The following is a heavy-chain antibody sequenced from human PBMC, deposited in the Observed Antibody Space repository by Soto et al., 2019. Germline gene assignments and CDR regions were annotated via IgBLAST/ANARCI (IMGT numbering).Heavy chain of an antibody. CDR1: GGTFSIYA. V-gene: IGHV1-69*13. Sequence: SVKVSCKASGGTFSIYAISWVRQAPGQGLEWMGGIIPIFGTANYAQKFQGRVTITADESTSTAYMELSSLRSEDTAVYYCARESGSYYTNFDYWGQGTLVTVSS. J-gene: IGHJ4*02. D-gene: IGHD1-26*01. CDR2: IIPIFGTA. CDR3: ARESGSYYTNFDY.